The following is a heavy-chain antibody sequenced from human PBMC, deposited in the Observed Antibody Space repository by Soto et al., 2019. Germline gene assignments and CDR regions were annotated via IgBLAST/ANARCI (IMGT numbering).Heavy chain of an antibody. CDR2: IWYDGNTK. Sequence: QIQLVESGGGVVQPGRSLRLSCTASGFTFNSYGFNWVRQAPGKGLEWVAVIWYDGNTKYYADSVKGRFTISRDNLRSTVYLQMNSLTAEDTAVYYCARPLVAPVAGPDYYGMDVWCQGTTVTVSS. CDR1: GFTFNSYG. CDR3: ARPLVAPVAGPDYYGMDV. D-gene: IGHD6-19*01. V-gene: IGHV3-33*01. J-gene: IGHJ6*02.